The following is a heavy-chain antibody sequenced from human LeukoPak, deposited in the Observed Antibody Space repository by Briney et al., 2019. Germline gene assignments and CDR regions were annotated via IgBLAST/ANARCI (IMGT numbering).Heavy chain of an antibody. Sequence: GGSLRLSCAASGFTFSSYWMHWVRQAPGKGLVWVSRINSDGSTTSYADSVKGRFTISRDNAKNTLYLQMNSLRAEDTAVYYCARDPRSYDILTGYYYYYGMDVWGKGTTVTVSP. CDR1: GFTFSSYW. CDR3: ARDPRSYDILTGYYYYYGMDV. J-gene: IGHJ6*04. V-gene: IGHV3-74*01. D-gene: IGHD3-9*01. CDR2: INSDGSTT.